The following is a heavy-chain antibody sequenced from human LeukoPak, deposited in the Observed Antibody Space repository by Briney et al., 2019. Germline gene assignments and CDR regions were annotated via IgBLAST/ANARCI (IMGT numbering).Heavy chain of an antibody. Sequence: PGGSLRLSCAASGFTFSNYWRSWVRQAPGKGLEWVANIKQDGSAKYYAHPVKGRFTISRDNPKKSLYLQMNSLRSEDTAVYYCARDLPYHHLFDHWGQGTLVTVSS. CDR2: IKQDGSAK. V-gene: IGHV3-7*05. D-gene: IGHD1-14*01. CDR3: ARDLPYHHLFDH. CDR1: GFTFSNYW. J-gene: IGHJ5*02.